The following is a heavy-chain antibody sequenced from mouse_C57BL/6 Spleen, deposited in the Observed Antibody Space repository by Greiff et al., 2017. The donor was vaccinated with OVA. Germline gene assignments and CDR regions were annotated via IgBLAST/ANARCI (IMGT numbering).Heavy chain of an antibody. CDR3: ARSDGYYWYCDV. V-gene: IGHV1-81*01. CDR1: GYTFTSYG. Sequence: QQSGAELARPGASVKLSCKASGYTFTSYGISWVKQRTGQGLEWIGEIYPRSGNTYYNEKFKGKATLTADKSSSTAYMELRSLTSEDSAVYFCARSDGYYWYCDVWGTGTTVTVSS. J-gene: IGHJ1*03. CDR2: IYPRSGNT. D-gene: IGHD2-3*01.